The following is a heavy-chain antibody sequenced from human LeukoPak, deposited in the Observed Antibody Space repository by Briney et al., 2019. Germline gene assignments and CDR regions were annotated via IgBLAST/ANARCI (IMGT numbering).Heavy chain of an antibody. CDR1: GFTFSSYG. V-gene: IGHV4-4*02. J-gene: IGHJ4*02. CDR2: IYHSGST. Sequence: GSLRLSCAASGFTFSSYGMHWVRQAPGKGLEWIGEIYHSGSTNYNPSLKSRVTISVDKSKNQFSLKLSSVTAADTAVYYCARNGGGYDFDYWGQGTLVTVSS. D-gene: IGHD5-12*01. CDR3: ARNGGGYDFDY.